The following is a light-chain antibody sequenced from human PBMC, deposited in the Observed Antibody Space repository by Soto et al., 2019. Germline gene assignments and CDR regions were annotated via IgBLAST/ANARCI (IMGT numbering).Light chain of an antibody. CDR1: QSVSIY. CDR3: QQRRSWPLT. CDR2: SAS. V-gene: IGKV3-11*01. Sequence: EIVLTQSPATLSLSPGERATLSCRASQSVSIYLAWYQQKPGQAPRLLIYSASNRATGTPARFSGSGSGTDFTLTISSLGPEDFAVYYCQQRRSWPLTFGGGTKVEIK. J-gene: IGKJ4*01.